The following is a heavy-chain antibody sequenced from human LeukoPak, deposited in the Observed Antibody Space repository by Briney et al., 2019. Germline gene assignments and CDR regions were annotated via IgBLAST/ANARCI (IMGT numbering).Heavy chain of an antibody. CDR1: GYTLTELS. Sequence: ASVKVSCKVSGYTLTELSMHWVRQAPGKGLEWMGSFDPKDGETIYAQKFQGRVTMTEDTSTDTAYMELSSLRSEDTAVYYCATRSPEWRYSGYYNYYYIDVWGKGTTVTVSS. CDR3: ATRSPEWRYSGYYNYYYIDV. J-gene: IGHJ6*03. V-gene: IGHV1-24*01. D-gene: IGHD5-12*01. CDR2: FDPKDGET.